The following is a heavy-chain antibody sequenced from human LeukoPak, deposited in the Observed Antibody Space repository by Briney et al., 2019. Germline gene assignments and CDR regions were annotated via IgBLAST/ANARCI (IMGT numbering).Heavy chain of an antibody. CDR3: ARDRRDSSGYYNAFDI. D-gene: IGHD3-22*01. CDR1: GYTFTSYG. CDR2: IISIFGTA. J-gene: IGHJ3*02. Sequence: SVKVSCKASGYTFTSYGISWVRQAPGQGLEWMGGIISIFGTANYAQKFQGRVTITTDESTSTAYMELSSLRSEDTAVYYCARDRRDSSGYYNAFDIWGQGTMVTVSS. V-gene: IGHV1-69*05.